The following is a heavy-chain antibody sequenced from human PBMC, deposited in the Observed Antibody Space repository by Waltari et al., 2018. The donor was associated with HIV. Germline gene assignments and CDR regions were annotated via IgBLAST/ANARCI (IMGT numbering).Heavy chain of an antibody. CDR1: GSLFSDHA. CDR2: IHSDGSRN. V-gene: IGHV3-30*02. CDR3: AKDLTTLLRGGGLDP. D-gene: IGHD3-10*01. J-gene: IGHJ5*02. Sequence: QVHLVEYGGGVVQSGRSLSASCATSGSLFSDHALSWVRQAPGKGRKWLALIHSDGSRNVYSESVKGRFIISRDQSKKTLYLQINSLRPDDTAVYYCAKDLTTLLRGGGLDPWGQGTLVTVSS.